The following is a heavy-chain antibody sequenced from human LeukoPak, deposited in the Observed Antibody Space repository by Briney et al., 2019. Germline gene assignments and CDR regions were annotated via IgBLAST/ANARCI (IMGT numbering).Heavy chain of an antibody. CDR1: GFTFSSYG. J-gene: IGHJ4*02. D-gene: IGHD6-6*01. CDR2: IWYDGSNK. CDR3: ARDLEETYSSSSEDY. V-gene: IGHV3-33*01. Sequence: PGGSLRLSCAVSGFTFSSYGMHWVRQAPGKGLEWVAVIWYDGSNKYYADSVKGRFTISRDNSKNTLYLQMNSLRAEDTAVYYCARDLEETYSSSSEDYWGQGTLVTVSS.